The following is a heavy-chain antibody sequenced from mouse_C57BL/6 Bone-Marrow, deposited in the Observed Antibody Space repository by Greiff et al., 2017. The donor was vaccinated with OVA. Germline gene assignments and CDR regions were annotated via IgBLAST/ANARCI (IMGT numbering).Heavy chain of an antibody. J-gene: IGHJ4*01. CDR1: GYTFTSYW. D-gene: IGHD2-4*01. Sequence: QVQLQQPGAELVKPGASVKLSCKASGYTFTSYWMHWVKQRPGQGLEWIGMIHPNSGSTNDNEKFKSKATLTVDKSSSTAYMQLSSLTSEDSAVYYCARFGGLRHYAMDYWGQGTSVTVSS. V-gene: IGHV1-64*01. CDR2: IHPNSGST. CDR3: ARFGGLRHYAMDY.